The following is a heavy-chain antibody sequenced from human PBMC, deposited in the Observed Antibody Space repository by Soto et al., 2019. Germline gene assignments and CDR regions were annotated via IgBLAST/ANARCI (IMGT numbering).Heavy chain of an antibody. CDR1: EGTFSSYA. Sequence: QVQLVQSGAEVKKPGSSVKVSCKASEGTFSSYAISWVRQAPGQGLEWMGGIIPIFGTANYAQKFQGRVTITAAESTSTAYMEPRGLGSEDTAVYYCTIYLGEMSDYDSNGYLYYYYGMDVCVQ. V-gene: IGHV1-69*12. D-gene: IGHD3-22*01. CDR3: TIYLGEMSDYDSNGYLYYYYGMDV. J-gene: IGHJ6*02. CDR2: IIPIFGTA.